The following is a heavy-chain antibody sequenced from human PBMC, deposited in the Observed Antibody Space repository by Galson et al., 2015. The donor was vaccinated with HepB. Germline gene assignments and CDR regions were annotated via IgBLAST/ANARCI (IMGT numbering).Heavy chain of an antibody. J-gene: IGHJ4*02. CDR2: ISYDGSNK. CDR3: AKDTSEGTGDY. D-gene: IGHD2-2*01. CDR1: GFTFSSYG. V-gene: IGHV3-30*18. Sequence: SLRLSCAASGFTFSSYGMHWVRQAPGKGLEWVAVISYDGSNKYYADSVKGRFTISRDNSKNTLYLQMNSLRAEDTAVYYCAKDTSEGTGDYWGQGTLVTVSS.